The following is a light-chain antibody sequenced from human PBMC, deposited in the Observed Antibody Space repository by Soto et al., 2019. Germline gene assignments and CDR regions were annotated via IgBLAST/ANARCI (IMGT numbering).Light chain of an antibody. CDR3: QLGT. V-gene: IGKV3-11*01. Sequence: EIVLTQSPATLSLSPGERATLSCRASQSVSSYLAWYQQKPGQAPRLLIYDASNRATGIPARFSGSGSGTYFTLTISSLEPEDFAVSCCQLGTFGPGTKVDIK. CDR2: DAS. J-gene: IGKJ3*01. CDR1: QSVSSY.